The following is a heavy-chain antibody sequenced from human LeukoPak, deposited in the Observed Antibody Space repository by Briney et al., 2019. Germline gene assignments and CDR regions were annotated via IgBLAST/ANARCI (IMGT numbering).Heavy chain of an antibody. Sequence: GGSLGLSCAASGFTFSGSGMHWVRQASGKGLEWIGRIRTKVNSYATAYAASVKGRFTISRDDSKNTAYLQMDSLKTEDTAVYYCSRGISGYGMDVWGQGTTVTVSS. J-gene: IGHJ6*02. CDR1: GFTFSGSG. CDR2: IRTKVNSYAT. V-gene: IGHV3-73*01. CDR3: SRGISGYGMDV. D-gene: IGHD6-13*01.